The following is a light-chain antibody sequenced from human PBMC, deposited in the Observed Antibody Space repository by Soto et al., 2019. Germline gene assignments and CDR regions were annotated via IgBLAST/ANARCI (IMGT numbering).Light chain of an antibody. CDR3: QQRSSWPPIT. CDR1: RRGSRY. CDR2: DAS. V-gene: IGKV3-11*01. Sequence: EIVLTQSPGTLSLSPGERATLSCRAGRRGSRYLVAYQQKPGQAPSLLIYDASNRATGIPARCSGSGSGTDFILIISSRVPEDDAVDYCQQRSSWPPITFGQGTRLEIK. J-gene: IGKJ5*01.